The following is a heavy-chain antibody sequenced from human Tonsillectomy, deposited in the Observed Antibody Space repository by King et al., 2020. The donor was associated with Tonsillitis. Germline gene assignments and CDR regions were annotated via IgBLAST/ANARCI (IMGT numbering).Heavy chain of an antibody. V-gene: IGHV6-1*01. J-gene: IGHJ6*02. Sequence: VQLQQSGPGLVKPSQTLSLTCVISGDSVSSNTAVWNWIRQSPSRGLEWLGRTYYRSKWYNDYAVSVKSRITINPDTSKNQFSLQLNSVTPEDTAVYYCARDLTAERLDYYHYGLDVWGQGTTVTVSS. CDR2: TYYRSKWYN. D-gene: IGHD6-13*01. CDR1: GDSVSSNTAV. CDR3: ARDLTAERLDYYHYGLDV.